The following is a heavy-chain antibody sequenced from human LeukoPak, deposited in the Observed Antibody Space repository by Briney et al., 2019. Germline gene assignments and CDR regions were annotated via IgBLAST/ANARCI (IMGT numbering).Heavy chain of an antibody. J-gene: IGHJ4*02. D-gene: IGHD3-3*01. CDR2: IYYSGST. CDR1: GGSISSSSYY. Sequence: SETLSLTCTVSGGSISSSSYYWGWIRQPPGKGLEWIGSIYYSGSTYYNPSLKSRVTISVDTSKNQFSLKLSSVTAADTAVYYCARSTYYDFWSGYYTEDPPDYWGQGTLVTVSS. V-gene: IGHV4-39*01. CDR3: ARSTYYDFWSGYYTEDPPDY.